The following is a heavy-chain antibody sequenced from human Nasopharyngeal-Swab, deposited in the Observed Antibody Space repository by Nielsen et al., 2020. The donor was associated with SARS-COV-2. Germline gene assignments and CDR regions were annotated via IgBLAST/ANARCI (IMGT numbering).Heavy chain of an antibody. Sequence: GGSLRLSCVASGLPFSNAAMNWVRQAPGKGLEWVSGIVGNGASTYYGDSVKGRFTISRDNSKNTVYLQMNSLRAEDTAVYYCAKGRVPVADVWGQGTLVTVSS. CDR1: GLPFSNAA. V-gene: IGHV3-23*01. D-gene: IGHD6-19*01. CDR3: AKGRVPVADV. J-gene: IGHJ4*02. CDR2: IVGNGAST.